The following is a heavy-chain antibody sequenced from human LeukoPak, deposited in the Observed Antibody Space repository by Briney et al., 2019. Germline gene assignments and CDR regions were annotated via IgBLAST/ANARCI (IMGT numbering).Heavy chain of an antibody. CDR3: ARAGRRTFAFDI. Sequence: PSETLSLTCTVSGGSISSYYWSWIRQPPGKGLEWIGYIYYSGSTNYNPSLKSRVTISVDKSKNQFSLNLTSVTAADRAVYFCARAGRRTFAFDIWGPGTLVTVSS. J-gene: IGHJ3*02. V-gene: IGHV4-59*12. CDR1: GGSISSYY. CDR2: IYYSGST. D-gene: IGHD1-26*01.